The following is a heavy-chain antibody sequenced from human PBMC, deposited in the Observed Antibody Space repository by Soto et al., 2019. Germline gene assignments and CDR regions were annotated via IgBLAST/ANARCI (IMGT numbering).Heavy chain of an antibody. D-gene: IGHD6-6*01. V-gene: IGHV3-21*01. Sequence: GGSLRLSCAASGFTFSSYAMSWVRQAPGKGLEWVSSISSSSSNIYYADSVKGRFTISRDNAKNSLYLQMNSLRAEDTAVYYCARDSRIAAYHFDYWGQGTLVIVSS. CDR3: ARDSRIAAYHFDY. J-gene: IGHJ4*02. CDR1: GFTFSSYA. CDR2: ISSSSSNI.